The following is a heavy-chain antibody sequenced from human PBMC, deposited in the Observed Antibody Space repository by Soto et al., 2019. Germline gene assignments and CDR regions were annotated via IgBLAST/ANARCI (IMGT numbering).Heavy chain of an antibody. D-gene: IGHD3-3*01. V-gene: IGHV4-59*01. CDR3: ARETYYDFWSGSGSMDV. J-gene: IGHJ6*02. Sequence: KPSETLSLTCTVSGGSISSYYWSWIRQPPGKGLEWIGYIYYSGSTNYNPSLKSRVTISVDTSKNQFSLKLSSVTAADTAVYYCARETYYDFWSGSGSMDVWGQGTTVTVSS. CDR2: IYYSGST. CDR1: GGSISSYY.